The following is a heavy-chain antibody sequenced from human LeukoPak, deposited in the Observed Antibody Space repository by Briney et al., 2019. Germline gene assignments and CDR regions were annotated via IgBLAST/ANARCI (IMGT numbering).Heavy chain of an antibody. CDR1: GGSISSYY. J-gene: IGHJ4*02. V-gene: IGHV4-59*01. CDR3: ARYSSSWYGVDY. Sequence: PSETLSLTCTVSGGSISSYYWSWIRQPPGKGLEWIGYIYYSGSTNYNPSLKSRVTISVDTSKSQFSLKLSSVTAADTAVYYCARYSSSWYGVDYWGQGTLVTVSS. D-gene: IGHD6-13*01. CDR2: IYYSGST.